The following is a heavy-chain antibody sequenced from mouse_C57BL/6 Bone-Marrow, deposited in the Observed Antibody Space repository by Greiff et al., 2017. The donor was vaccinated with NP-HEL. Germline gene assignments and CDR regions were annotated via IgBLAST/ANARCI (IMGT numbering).Heavy chain of an antibody. D-gene: IGHD2-4*01. CDR2: IWSGGST. CDR3: ASPLIYYDYDGAWFAY. V-gene: IGHV2-2*01. Sequence: QVQLKQSGPGLVQPSQSLSITCTVSGFSLTSYGVHWVRQSPGKGLEWLGVIWSGGSTDYNAAFISRLSISKDNSKSQVFFKMNSLQADDTAIYYCASPLIYYDYDGAWFAYWGQGTLVTVSA. CDR1: GFSLTSYG. J-gene: IGHJ3*01.